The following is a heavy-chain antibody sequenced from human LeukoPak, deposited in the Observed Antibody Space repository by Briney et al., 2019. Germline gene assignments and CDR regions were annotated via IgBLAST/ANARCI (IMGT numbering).Heavy chain of an antibody. J-gene: IGHJ6*03. CDR2: IKSKTDGGTT. D-gene: IGHD2-2*01. CDR1: GGSISSYY. CDR3: TTAWGYCSSTSCYLGSQYYYYMDV. Sequence: ETLSLTCTVSGGSISSYYWSWVRQAPGKGLEWVGRIKSKTDGGTTDYAAPVKGRFTISRDDSKNTLYLQMNSLKTEDTAVYYCTTAWGYCSSTSCYLGSQYYYYMDVWGKGTTVTVSS. V-gene: IGHV3-15*01.